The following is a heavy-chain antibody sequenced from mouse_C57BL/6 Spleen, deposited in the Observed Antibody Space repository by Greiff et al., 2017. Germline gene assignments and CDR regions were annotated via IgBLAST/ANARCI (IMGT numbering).Heavy chain of an antibody. V-gene: IGHV10-1*01. D-gene: IGHD3-2*02. J-gene: IGHJ2*01. CDR2: IRSKSNNYAT. Sequence: EVMLVESGGGLVQPKGSLKLSCAASGFSFNTYAMNWVRQAPGKGLEWVARIRSKSNNYATYYADSVKDRFTISRDDSESMLYLQMNNLKTEDTAMYYCVRSDSSGYENYFDYWGQGTTLTVSS. CDR3: VRSDSSGYENYFDY. CDR1: GFSFNTYA.